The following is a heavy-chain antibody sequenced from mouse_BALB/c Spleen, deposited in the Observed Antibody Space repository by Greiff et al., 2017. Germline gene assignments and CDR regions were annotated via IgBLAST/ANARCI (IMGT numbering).Heavy chain of an antibody. J-gene: IGHJ3*01. D-gene: IGHD2-4*01. CDR1: GDSITSGY. V-gene: IGHV3-8*02. CDR3: ARSNDYDEGWFAY. CDR2: ISYSGST. Sequence: EVKLQESGPSLVKPSQTLSLTCSVTGDSITSGYWNWIRKFPGNKLEYMGYISYSGSTYYNPSLKSRISITRDTSKNQYYLQLNSVTTEDTATYYCARSNDYDEGWFAYWGQGTLVTVSA.